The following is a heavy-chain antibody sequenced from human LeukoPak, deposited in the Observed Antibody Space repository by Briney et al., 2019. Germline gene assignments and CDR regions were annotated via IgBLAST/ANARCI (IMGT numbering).Heavy chain of an antibody. CDR3: ASGVHSGSYSYDY. D-gene: IGHD1-26*01. Sequence: ASVKVSCKASGYTFTGYYMLWVRQAPGQGLEWMGWINPNSGGTNYAQKFQGRVTMTRDTSISTAYMELSRLRSDDTAVYYCASGVHSGSYSYDYWGQGTLVTVSS. CDR1: GYTFTGYY. J-gene: IGHJ4*02. V-gene: IGHV1-2*02. CDR2: INPNSGGT.